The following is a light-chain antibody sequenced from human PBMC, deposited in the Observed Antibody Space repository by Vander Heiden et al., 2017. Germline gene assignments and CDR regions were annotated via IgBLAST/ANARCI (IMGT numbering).Light chain of an antibody. CDR2: GNS. V-gene: IGLV1-40*01. Sequence: QPVLTQPPSVSGAPVQRVTISCTGSSSNIGAGYDVHWYQQLPGTAPKRLIYGNSNRPSGVPDRFSGSKSGTSASLAITGLQAEDEADYYCQSYDSSLSGVVFGGGTKLTVL. J-gene: IGLJ3*02. CDR1: SSNIGAGYD. CDR3: QSYDSSLSGVV.